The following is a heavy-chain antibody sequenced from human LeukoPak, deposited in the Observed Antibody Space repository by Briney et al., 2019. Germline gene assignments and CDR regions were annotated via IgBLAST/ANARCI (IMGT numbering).Heavy chain of an antibody. CDR1: GYTFTSYG. J-gene: IGHJ6*03. Sequence: GASVKVSCKASGYTFTSYGISWVRQAPGQGLEWMGWISAYNGNTNYAQKLQGRVTMTTDTSTSTAYMELRSLRSDDAAVYYCARVRFLEWLLPDMDVWGKGTTVTMSS. CDR3: ARVRFLEWLLPDMDV. D-gene: IGHD3-3*01. CDR2: ISAYNGNT. V-gene: IGHV1-18*01.